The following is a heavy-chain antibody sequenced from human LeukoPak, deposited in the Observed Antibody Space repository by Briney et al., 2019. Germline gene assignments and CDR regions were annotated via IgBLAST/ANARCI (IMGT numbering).Heavy chain of an antibody. V-gene: IGHV2-5*02. CDR1: GFSLRTSGVG. CDR3: AHRAGVDGDLDY. CDR2: IFWDDDK. J-gene: IGHJ4*02. Sequence: KLSGPTLVNPTQTLTLTCTFSGFSLRTSGVGVGWIRQPPGKALEWLALIFWDDDKRYSPSLRSRLTITKDTSKNLVVLTMTNMDPVDTATYYCAHRAGVDGDLDYWGQGTLVTVSS. D-gene: IGHD4-17*01.